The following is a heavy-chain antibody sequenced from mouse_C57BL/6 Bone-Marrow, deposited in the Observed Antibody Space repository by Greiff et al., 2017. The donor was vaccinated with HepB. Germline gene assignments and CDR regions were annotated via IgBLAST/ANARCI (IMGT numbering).Heavy chain of an antibody. CDR3: ARVRVTGFDY. Sequence: EVQLQQSGPGLVKPSQSLSLTCSVTGYSITSGYYWNWIRQFPGNKLEWMGYISYDGNNNYNPSLKNRISITRDTSKNHCFLKLNSVTTEDTATYYCARVRVTGFDYWGQGTTLTVSS. V-gene: IGHV3-6*01. J-gene: IGHJ2*01. CDR1: GYSITSGYY. CDR2: ISYDGNN. D-gene: IGHD2-1*01.